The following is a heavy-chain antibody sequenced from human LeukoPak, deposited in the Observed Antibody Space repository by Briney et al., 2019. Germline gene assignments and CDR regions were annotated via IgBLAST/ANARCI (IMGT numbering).Heavy chain of an antibody. CDR3: AKEYCSGGSCYSALDY. J-gene: IGHJ4*02. D-gene: IGHD2-15*01. CDR2: IWYDGSNK. CDR1: GFTFSSYV. Sequence: GGSLRLSCAASGFTFSSYVMHWVRQAPGKGLEWVSVIWYDGSNKHYADSVKGRFTISRDNSKNTLYLQMNSLRAEDTAVYYCAKEYCSGGSCYSALDYWGQGTLVTVSS. V-gene: IGHV3-33*06.